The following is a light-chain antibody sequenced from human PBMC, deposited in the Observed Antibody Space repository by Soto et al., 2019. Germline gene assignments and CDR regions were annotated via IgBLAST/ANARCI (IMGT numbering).Light chain of an antibody. V-gene: IGLV2-14*01. Sequence: QSVLTQPASVSGSPGQSITISCPGTSSDGGGYNYVSWYQQHPGKAPKLMIYDVSNRPSGVSNRFSGSKSGNTASLTISGLQALDEADYYCSSYTSSSRDVFGTGTKVTV. CDR1: SSDGGGYNY. CDR3: SSYTSSSRDV. J-gene: IGLJ1*01. CDR2: DVS.